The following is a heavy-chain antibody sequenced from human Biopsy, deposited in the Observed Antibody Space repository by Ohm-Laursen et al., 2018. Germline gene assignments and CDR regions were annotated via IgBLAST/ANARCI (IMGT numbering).Heavy chain of an antibody. Sequence: SSVKVSCKFSGGSFSNYAVSWVRQAPGQGLEWMGGIVTFFGTVTYAQRFQGRLTITTDRSTDTAYMELSSLTSEDTAVYYCASQTPRNPNILTGAFHYDMAVWGQGTTVTVSS. CDR3: ASQTPRNPNILTGAFHYDMAV. J-gene: IGHJ6*02. V-gene: IGHV1-69*05. CDR2: IVTFFGTV. D-gene: IGHD3-9*01. CDR1: GGSFSNYA.